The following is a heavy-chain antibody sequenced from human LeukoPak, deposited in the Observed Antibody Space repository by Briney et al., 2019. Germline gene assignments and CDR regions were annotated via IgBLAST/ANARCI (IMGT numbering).Heavy chain of an antibody. J-gene: IGHJ3*02. V-gene: IGHV5-51*01. CDR2: IYPGDSDS. CDR1: GYSFASYW. CDR3: ARRLNDYRSGTWRGAFDI. Sequence: PGESLKISCKGSGYSFASYWIGWVRQMPGKDLEWMGIIYPGDSDSRYNPSFQGQVTISADKSISTAYLQWSSLKASDTAMYYCARRLNDYRSGTWRGAFDIWGQGTMVTVSS. D-gene: IGHD3-10*01.